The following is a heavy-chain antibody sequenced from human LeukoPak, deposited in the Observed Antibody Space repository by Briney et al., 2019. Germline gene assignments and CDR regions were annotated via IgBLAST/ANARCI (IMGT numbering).Heavy chain of an antibody. V-gene: IGHV4-4*07. D-gene: IGHD2-2*03. CDR2: IYSSGST. J-gene: IGHJ6*03. Sequence: SETLSLTCSVSGGSINSYYWNWVRQPVGKGLEWVGRIYSSGSTIYNPSLESRLTMSVDTSKNQFSLTLTSVTAADTAVYYCARAIYGNSLLGYYYSHMDVWGKGTTVTISS. CDR1: GGSINSYY. CDR3: ARAIYGNSLLGYYYSHMDV.